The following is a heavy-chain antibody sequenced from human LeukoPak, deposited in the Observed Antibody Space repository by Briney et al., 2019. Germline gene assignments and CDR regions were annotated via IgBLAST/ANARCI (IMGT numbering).Heavy chain of an antibody. D-gene: IGHD3-10*01. CDR2: IYYSGST. Sequence: SETLSLTCTVSGGSISSYYWSWIRQPPGKGLEWIGYIYYSGSTNYNPSLKSRVTISVDTSKNQFSLKLSSVTAADTAVYYCARTRRNDGSGSSHFDYWGQGTLVTVSS. J-gene: IGHJ4*02. CDR1: GGSISSYY. V-gene: IGHV4-59*01. CDR3: ARTRRNDGSGSSHFDY.